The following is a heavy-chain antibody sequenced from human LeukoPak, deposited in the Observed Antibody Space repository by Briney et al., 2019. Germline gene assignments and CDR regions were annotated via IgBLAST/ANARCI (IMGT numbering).Heavy chain of an antibody. V-gene: IGHV4-59*08. CDR2: IHYSGTT. J-gene: IGHJ4*02. D-gene: IGHD5-24*01. CDR1: GGSISGYY. Sequence: PSETLSLTCTVSGGSISGYYWSWIRQPPGKGLEWIAYIHYSGTTNYNPSLKSRVTISVDTSQNQFSLRLSSVTAADTAVYYCARHFRDRGPAQPDFDYWGQGTLVTVSS. CDR3: ARHFRDRGPAQPDFDY.